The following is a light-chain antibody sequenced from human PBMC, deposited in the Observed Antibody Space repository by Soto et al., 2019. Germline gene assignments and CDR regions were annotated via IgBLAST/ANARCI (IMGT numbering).Light chain of an antibody. J-gene: IGLJ1*01. CDR1: SSDVGAYTY. CDR3: SSYAGSNNYV. V-gene: IGLV2-8*01. Sequence: QSALTQPPSASGSPGQSVTISCTGTSSDVGAYTYVSWYQQHPGKAPKLMIYGVTERPSGVPDRFSGSKSGNTASLTVSGLQTEDGAYYYCSSYAGSNNYVFGTGTKLTGL. CDR2: GVT.